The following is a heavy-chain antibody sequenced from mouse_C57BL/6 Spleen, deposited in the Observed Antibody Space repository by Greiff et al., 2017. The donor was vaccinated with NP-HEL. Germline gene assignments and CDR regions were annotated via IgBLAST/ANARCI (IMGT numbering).Heavy chain of an antibody. V-gene: IGHV2-9-1*01. CDR1: GFSLTSYA. CDR3: ARDIYYGYFYAMDY. Sequence: VQLQESGPGLVAPSQSLSITCTVSGFSLTSYAISWVRQPPGKGLEWLGVIWTGGGTNYNSALKSRLSISKDNSKSQVFLKMNSLQTDDTARYYGARDIYYGYFYAMDYWGQGTSVTVSS. D-gene: IGHD2-2*01. CDR2: IWTGGGT. J-gene: IGHJ4*01.